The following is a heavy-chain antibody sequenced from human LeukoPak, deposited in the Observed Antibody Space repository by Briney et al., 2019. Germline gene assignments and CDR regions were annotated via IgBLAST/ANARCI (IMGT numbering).Heavy chain of an antibody. V-gene: IGHV4-34*01. CDR2: INHSGST. D-gene: IGHD3-10*01. CDR1: GGSFSGYY. J-gene: IGHJ4*02. Sequence: PSETLSLTCAVYGGSFSGYYWSWIRQPPGKGLEWIGEINHSGSTNYNPSLKSRVTISVDTSKNQFSLKLSSVTAADTAVYYCARRLLGVYYYGSGSYIPYYFDYWGQGTLVTVSS. CDR3: ARRLLGVYYYGSGSYIPYYFDY.